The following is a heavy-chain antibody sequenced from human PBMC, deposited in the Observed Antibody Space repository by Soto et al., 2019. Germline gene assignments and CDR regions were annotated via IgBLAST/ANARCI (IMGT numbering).Heavy chain of an antibody. D-gene: IGHD6-13*01. V-gene: IGHV4-61*01. CDR2: IYYSGST. J-gene: IGHJ6*03. CDR1: GGSISSINYY. CDR3: ARKGAAASYAHYYMDV. Sequence: PSETLSLTCTVSGGSISSINYYWTWIRQHPGKGLEWIGYIYYSGSTNYNPSLKSRVTISVDTSRNRFSLNLTSATAADTAVYYCARKGAAASYAHYYMDVWGRGTAVTSP.